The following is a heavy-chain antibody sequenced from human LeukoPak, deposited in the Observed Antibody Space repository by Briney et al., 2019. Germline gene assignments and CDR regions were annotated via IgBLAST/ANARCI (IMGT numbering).Heavy chain of an antibody. CDR2: IIPIFGTA. D-gene: IGHD1-1*01. J-gene: IGHJ4*02. CDR1: GGTFSSYA. CDR3: ARGYTVIAYDY. V-gene: IGHV1-69*01. Sequence: SVKVSCKTSGGTFSSYAISWVRQAPGQGLEWMGGIIPIFGTANYAQKFQGRVTITADETTSTAYMELSSLRSEDTAVYYCARGYTVIAYDYWGQGTLVTVSS.